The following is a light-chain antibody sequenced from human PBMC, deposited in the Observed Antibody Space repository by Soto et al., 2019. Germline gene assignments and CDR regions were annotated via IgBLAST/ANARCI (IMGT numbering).Light chain of an antibody. Sequence: EIVMTQSPATLSVSPGERATLSCRASQSVSSDLAWYHQKPGQAPRLLIYGASTRATGIPARFSGSGSGTEFTLTINSLQSEDFAVYYCQQYNNWPRTCGQGTTGDIK. CDR3: QQYNNWPRT. J-gene: IGKJ1*01. CDR2: GAS. CDR1: QSVSSD. V-gene: IGKV3-15*01.